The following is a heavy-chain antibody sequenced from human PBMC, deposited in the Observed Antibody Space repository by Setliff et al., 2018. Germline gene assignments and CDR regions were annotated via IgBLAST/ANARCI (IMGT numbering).Heavy chain of an antibody. Sequence: SETLSLTCAVSGYSISSGNYWGWIRQPPGKGLEWIGSISHSGSAYYNPSLKSRVTISVDTSKKQFSLRLNSVTAADTAVYYCARVSQYSSGWYYYYYYGMDVWGQGTTVTVSS. CDR3: ARVSQYSSGWYYYYYYGMDV. J-gene: IGHJ6*02. V-gene: IGHV4-38-2*01. CDR1: GYSISSGNY. D-gene: IGHD6-19*01. CDR2: ISHSGSA.